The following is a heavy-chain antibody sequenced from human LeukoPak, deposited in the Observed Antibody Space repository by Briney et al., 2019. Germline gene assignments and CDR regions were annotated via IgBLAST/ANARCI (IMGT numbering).Heavy chain of an antibody. V-gene: IGHV3-48*03. CDR2: ISPSSTRI. CDR3: ARVALGSYNWFDP. CDR1: GLTFSSFA. D-gene: IGHD3-10*01. J-gene: IGHJ5*02. Sequence: GGSLGLSWEASGLTFSSFALNGFRKPPGKGLKGFSYISPSSTRIDYAASVRGRFTISRDNAKRSLYLQMSSLRAEDTAVYYCARVALGSYNWFDPWGQGTLVTVSS.